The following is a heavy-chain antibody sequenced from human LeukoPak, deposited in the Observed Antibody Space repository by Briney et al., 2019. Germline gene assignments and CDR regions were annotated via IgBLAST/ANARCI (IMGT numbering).Heavy chain of an antibody. CDR1: GGSISSSNW. J-gene: IGHJ5*02. V-gene: IGHV2-5*01. CDR3: AHRGLYDFWSGYYSPIPPSSGFDP. Sequence: TLSLTCAVSGGSISSSNWWSWVRQPPGKALEWLALIYWNDDKRYSPSLKSRLTITKDTSKNQVVLTMTNMDPVDTATYYCAHRGLYDFWSGYYSPIPPSSGFDPWGQGTLVTVSS. CDR2: IYWNDDK. D-gene: IGHD3-3*01.